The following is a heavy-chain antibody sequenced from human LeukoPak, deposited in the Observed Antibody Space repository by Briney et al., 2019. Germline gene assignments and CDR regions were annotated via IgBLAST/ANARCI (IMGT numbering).Heavy chain of an antibody. Sequence: GGSLRLSCAASGFTFSDYYMSWIRQAPGKGLEWVSYISSSGSTIYYADSVKGRFTISRDNAKNSLYLQMNSLRAEDTAVYYCASLVKDYYDSSGYYYPSPYFDYWGQGTLVTVSS. CDR3: ASLVKDYYDSSGYYYPSPYFDY. V-gene: IGHV3-11*04. J-gene: IGHJ4*02. CDR2: ISSSGSTI. CDR1: GFTFSDYY. D-gene: IGHD3-22*01.